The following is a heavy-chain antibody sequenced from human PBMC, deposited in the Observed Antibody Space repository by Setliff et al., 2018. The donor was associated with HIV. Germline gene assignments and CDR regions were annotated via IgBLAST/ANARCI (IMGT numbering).Heavy chain of an antibody. Sequence: ASVKVSCKASGYTFTGYYMHWVRQAPGQGLEWMGWISTYSDERSYAQNLQGRVTMTTDTSTSTAYMELRSLRFDDTAVYYCASTWSRVPYYLMDVWGQGTTVTVSS. CDR1: GYTFTGYY. V-gene: IGHV1-18*04. J-gene: IGHJ6*02. CDR3: ASTWSRVPYYLMDV. CDR2: ISTYSDER. D-gene: IGHD2-8*02.